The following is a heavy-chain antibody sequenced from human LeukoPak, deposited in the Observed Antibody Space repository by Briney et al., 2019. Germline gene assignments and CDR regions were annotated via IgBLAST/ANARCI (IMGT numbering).Heavy chain of an antibody. V-gene: IGHV3-15*01. CDR1: GFTFSNAW. CDR2: VKSKTDGGTT. J-gene: IGHJ4*02. CDR3: TTLGKVN. Sequence: PGGSLRLSCAASGFTFSNAWMSWVRQAPGKGLEWVGRVKSKTDGGTTDYAAPVKGRFTISRDDLEDTVYLQMNSLKTDDTAVYYCTTLGKVNWSQGTLVTVSS.